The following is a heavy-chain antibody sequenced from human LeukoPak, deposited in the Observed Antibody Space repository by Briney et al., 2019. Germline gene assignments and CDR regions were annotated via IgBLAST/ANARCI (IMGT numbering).Heavy chain of an antibody. CDR2: ISSSSSYI. CDR3: ARDPTPRYCSGGSCYTHYGMDV. Sequence: PGGSLRLSCAASGFTFSSCTMNWVRQAPGKGLEGVSSISSSSSYIYYADSVKGRLTISRDNAKNSLYLQMNSLRAEDTAVYYCARDPTPRYCSGGSCYTHYGMDVWGQGTTVTVSS. J-gene: IGHJ6*02. CDR1: GFTFSSCT. V-gene: IGHV3-21*01. D-gene: IGHD2-15*01.